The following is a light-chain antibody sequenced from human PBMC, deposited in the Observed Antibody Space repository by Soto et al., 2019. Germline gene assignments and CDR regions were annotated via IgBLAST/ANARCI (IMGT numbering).Light chain of an antibody. CDR3: QQRET. CDR1: QSISSC. V-gene: IGKV1-39*01. J-gene: IGKJ3*01. Sequence: DIQMTQSPSSLSASVGDRVTITCRASQSISSCLNWYQQKPGKAPKLLIYAASSLQSGFPSRFTGSESGTDFTRTLTNQQHEDFSTYYCQQRETFGPGTKVDIK. CDR2: AAS.